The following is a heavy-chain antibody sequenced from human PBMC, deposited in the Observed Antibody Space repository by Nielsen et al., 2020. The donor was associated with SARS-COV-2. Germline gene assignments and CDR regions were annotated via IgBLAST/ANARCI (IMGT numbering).Heavy chain of an antibody. CDR1: GGSISSSSYY. Sequence: SETLSLTCTVSGGSISSSSYYWSWIRQPPGKGLEWIGYIYYSGSTYYNPSLKSRVTISVDTSKNQFSLKLSSVTAADTALYYCARAVWSGYSDYWGQGTLVTVSS. CDR2: IYYSGST. CDR3: ARAVWSGYSDY. D-gene: IGHD3-3*01. V-gene: IGHV4-30-4*01. J-gene: IGHJ4*02.